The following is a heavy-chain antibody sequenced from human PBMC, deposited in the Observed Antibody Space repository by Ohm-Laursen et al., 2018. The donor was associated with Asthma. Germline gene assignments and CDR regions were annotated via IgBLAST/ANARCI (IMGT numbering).Heavy chain of an antibody. Sequence: PGTLSLTCVLSGGSINNYWWSWVRQPPGKGLEWIGEISHSGAASFNPSLTSRVTISLDKSKTHFSLKLTSVTAADTAVYYCARSTGWYRLDLWGQGTLVTVSS. D-gene: IGHD6-19*01. CDR1: GGSINNYW. J-gene: IGHJ5*02. CDR2: ISHSGAA. V-gene: IGHV4-4*03. CDR3: ARSTGWYRLDL.